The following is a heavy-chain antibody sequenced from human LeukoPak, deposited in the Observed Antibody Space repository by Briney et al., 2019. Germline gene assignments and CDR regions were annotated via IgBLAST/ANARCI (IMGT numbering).Heavy chain of an antibody. CDR3: ATAGTWLIPDY. CDR1: GYTFTSYY. Sequence: GASVKVSCKASGYTFTSYYMHWVRQAPGQGLEWMGIINPSGGSTSYAQKFQGRVTMTRDTSISTAYMELSRLRSDDTAVYYCATAGTWLIPDYWGQGTLVAVSS. J-gene: IGHJ4*02. V-gene: IGHV1-46*01. CDR2: INPSGGST. D-gene: IGHD5-18*01.